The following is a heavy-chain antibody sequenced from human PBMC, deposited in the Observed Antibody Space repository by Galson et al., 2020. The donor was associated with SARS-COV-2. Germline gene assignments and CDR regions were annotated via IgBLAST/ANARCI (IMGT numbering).Heavy chain of an antibody. J-gene: IGHJ6*03. CDR2: IYSSGST. CDR1: GDSVFSYY. Sequence: SETLSLSCSVSGDSVFSYYWNWIRQPPGKGLEWLGYIYSSGSTNYNHSLESRLTISLDRSKNQFSLTLTSVTAADTAVYYCARGGRWPESYWYMDVWGKGTTVTVSS. V-gene: IGHV4-59*02. CDR3: ARGGRWPESYWYMDV.